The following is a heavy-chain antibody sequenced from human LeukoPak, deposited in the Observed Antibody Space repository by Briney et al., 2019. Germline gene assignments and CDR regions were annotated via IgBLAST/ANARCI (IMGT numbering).Heavy chain of an antibody. V-gene: IGHV4-59*01. J-gene: IGHJ2*01. CDR3: ARRTSEYGDYPWYFDL. CDR1: GGSISSYH. Sequence: SETLSLTCTVSGGSISSYHWSWIRQPPGKGLEWIGYIYYSGSTNYNPSLKSRVTISVDTSKNQFSLKLSSVTAADTAVYYCARRTSEYGDYPWYFDLWGRGTLVTVSS. D-gene: IGHD4-17*01. CDR2: IYYSGST.